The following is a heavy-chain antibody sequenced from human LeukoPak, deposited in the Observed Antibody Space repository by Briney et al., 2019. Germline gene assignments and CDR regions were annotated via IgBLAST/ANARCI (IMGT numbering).Heavy chain of an antibody. Sequence: SETLSLTCAVYGGSFSGYYWSWIRQPPGKGLEWIGEINHSGSTNYNPSLKSRGTISVDTSKNQYSLKLSSVTAADTAVYYCARGQYSSSWYVRAYYSYYMDVWGKGTTVTVSS. CDR1: GGSFSGYY. CDR3: ARGQYSSSWYVRAYYSYYMDV. D-gene: IGHD6-13*01. CDR2: INHSGST. J-gene: IGHJ6*03. V-gene: IGHV4-34*01.